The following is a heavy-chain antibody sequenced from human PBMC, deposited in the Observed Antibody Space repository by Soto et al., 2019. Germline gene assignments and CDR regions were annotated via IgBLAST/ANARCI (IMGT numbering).Heavy chain of an antibody. Sequence: SETLSLTCTLSGGSISIGVYYLSWIRQHPGKGLEWIGYIYNSGSTFYNPSLKSRVTISLDMFKHHFSLKLNSVTAAVTAVYYCARLGFVGSGFYFDYWGQGTLVTVSS. J-gene: IGHJ4*02. CDR3: ARLGFVGSGFYFDY. V-gene: IGHV4-31*03. D-gene: IGHD1-26*01. CDR1: GGSISIGVYY. CDR2: IYNSGST.